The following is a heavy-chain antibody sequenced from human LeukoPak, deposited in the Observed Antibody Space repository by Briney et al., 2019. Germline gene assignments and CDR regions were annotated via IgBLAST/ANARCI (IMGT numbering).Heavy chain of an antibody. CDR1: GGTFSSHT. CDR2: IIPLFGIV. D-gene: IGHD5-18*01. CDR3: ARIPSGDVDTAMVMYYHYGMDV. J-gene: IGHJ6*02. Sequence: SVKVSCKASGGTFSSHTISWVRQAPEQGLEWMGRIIPLFGIVNYAQKCQDRVTITADKSTSTAYMEVSSLRSEATAVYYCARIPSGDVDTAMVMYYHYGMDVWGQGTTVTVSS. V-gene: IGHV1-69*02.